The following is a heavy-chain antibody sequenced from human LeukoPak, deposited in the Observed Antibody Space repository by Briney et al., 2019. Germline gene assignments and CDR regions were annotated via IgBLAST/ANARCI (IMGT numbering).Heavy chain of an antibody. D-gene: IGHD1-26*01. J-gene: IGHJ2*01. CDR1: GFTSSSYW. CDR2: IYQDGSGK. CDR3: ARVVGAGYFDL. V-gene: IGHV3-7*01. Sequence: GGSLRLSCAASGFTSSSYWMSCVRQAPGGGLEWVANIYQDGSGKYYVDSVKGRFTISRDKAKNSLYLQMNSLRAEDTAVYYCARVVGAGYFDLWGRGTLVTLFS.